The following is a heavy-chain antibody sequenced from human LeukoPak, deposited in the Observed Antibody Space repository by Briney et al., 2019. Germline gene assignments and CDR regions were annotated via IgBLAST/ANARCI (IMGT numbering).Heavy chain of an antibody. CDR1: GYTFTSYY. CDR3: ARSLGRFGEMYDAFDI. J-gene: IGHJ3*02. D-gene: IGHD3-10*01. CDR2: INPSGGST. Sequence: ASVKVSCKASGYTFTSYYMHWVRQAPGQGLEWMGIINPSGGSTSYAQKFQDRVTMTRDTSTSTAYMELRSLRSDDTAVYYCARSLGRFGEMYDAFDIWGQGTMVTLSS. V-gene: IGHV1-46*01.